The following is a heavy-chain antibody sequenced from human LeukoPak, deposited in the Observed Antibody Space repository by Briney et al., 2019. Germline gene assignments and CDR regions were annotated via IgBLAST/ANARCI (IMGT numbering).Heavy chain of an antibody. V-gene: IGHV3-48*03. D-gene: IGHD1-1*01. CDR2: ISGSGSSI. J-gene: IGHJ5*02. Sequence: GGSLRLSCAASGFTFSSYEMNWVRQAPGKGLEWVSYISGSGSSIYYADSVKGRSTISRDNAKNSLYLQMHSLRAEDTAVYYCARDRQPEGFDPWGQGTLVTVSS. CDR1: GFTFSSYE. CDR3: ARDRQPEGFDP.